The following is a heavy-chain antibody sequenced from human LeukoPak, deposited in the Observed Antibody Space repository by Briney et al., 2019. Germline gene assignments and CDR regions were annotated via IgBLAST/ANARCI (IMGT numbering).Heavy chain of an antibody. Sequence: GSLRLSCVDSGFTFTNAWMSWVRQAPGKGLEWIGYIYYSGSTNYNPSLKSRVTISVDTSKNQFSLKLSSVTAADTAVYYCARIRARSGSKDFDYWGQGTLVTVSS. CDR3: ARIRARSGSKDFDY. D-gene: IGHD3-10*01. J-gene: IGHJ4*02. CDR2: IYYSGST. CDR1: GFTFTNAW. V-gene: IGHV4-59*01.